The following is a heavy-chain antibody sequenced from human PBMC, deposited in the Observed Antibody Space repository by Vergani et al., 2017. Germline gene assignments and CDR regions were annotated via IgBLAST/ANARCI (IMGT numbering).Heavy chain of an antibody. CDR1: GGSISSYY. J-gene: IGHJ6*03. Sequence: QVQLQESGPGLVKPSETLSLTCTVSGGSISSYYWSWIRQPPGKGLEWIGYIYYSGSTNYNPSLKSRVTISVDTSKNQFSLKLSSVTAADTAVYYCASGYGYMDVWGKGTTVIVSS. CDR3: ASGYGYMDV. D-gene: IGHD6-13*01. V-gene: IGHV4-59*01. CDR2: IYYSGST.